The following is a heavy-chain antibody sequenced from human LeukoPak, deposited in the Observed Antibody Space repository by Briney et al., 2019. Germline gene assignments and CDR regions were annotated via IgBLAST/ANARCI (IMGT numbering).Heavy chain of an antibody. CDR1: GFTFSGYW. D-gene: IGHD3-3*01. CDR3: ARATDFWSGYRRAYFDY. V-gene: IGHV3-7*01. Sequence: GGSLRLSCAASGFTFSGYWMSWVREAPGKGLEWVANIKQDGSEKYYVDSVKGRFTISRDNAKNSLYLQMNSLRAEDTAVYYCARATDFWSGYRRAYFDYWGQGTLVTDSS. CDR2: IKQDGSEK. J-gene: IGHJ4*02.